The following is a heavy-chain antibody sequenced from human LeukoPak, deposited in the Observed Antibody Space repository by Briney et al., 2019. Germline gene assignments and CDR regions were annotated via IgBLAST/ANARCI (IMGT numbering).Heavy chain of an antibody. V-gene: IGHV4-59*01. CDR3: ARIFARPYSSSWYRGWLDP. Sequence: SETLSLTCTVSGGSLSSYYWSWIRQPPGKGLEWIGYIYYSGSTTYNPSLKSRVPISVDTSKNQFSLKLSSVTAADTPVFYFARIFARPYSSSWYRGWLDPWGQGTLVTVSS. D-gene: IGHD6-13*01. CDR2: IYYSGST. J-gene: IGHJ5*02. CDR1: GGSLSSYY.